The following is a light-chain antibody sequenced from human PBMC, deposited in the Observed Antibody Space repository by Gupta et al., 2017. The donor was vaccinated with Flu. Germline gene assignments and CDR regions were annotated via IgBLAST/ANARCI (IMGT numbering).Light chain of an antibody. V-gene: IGLV4-69*01. CDR1: SGHSSYA. CDR2: LNSGGSH. J-gene: IGLJ2*01. Sequence: VKLTCTLSSGHSSYAIAGQQQQPEKGHRYLMILNSGGSHFKGDGIPDRVSGSSSAAERYINSSSLQSEEESYYYCQDWDTGRQVFGGGTKLTVL. CDR3: QDWDTGRQV.